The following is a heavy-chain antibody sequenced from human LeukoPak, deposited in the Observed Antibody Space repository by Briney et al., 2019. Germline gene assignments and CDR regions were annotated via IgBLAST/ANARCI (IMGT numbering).Heavy chain of an antibody. Sequence: GASVKVSCKASGYTFTGYYIHWVRQAPGQGLEWMGWINPNSGGTNYAQKFQGRVTMTRDTSISTAYMELSRLRSDDTAVYYCARVVDTAITIAFDIWGQGTMVTVSS. CDR3: ARVVDTAITIAFDI. D-gene: IGHD5-18*01. J-gene: IGHJ3*02. CDR1: GYTFTGYY. CDR2: INPNSGGT. V-gene: IGHV1-2*02.